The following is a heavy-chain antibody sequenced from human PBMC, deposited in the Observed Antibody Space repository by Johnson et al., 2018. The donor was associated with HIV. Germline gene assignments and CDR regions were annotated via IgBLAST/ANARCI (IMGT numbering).Heavy chain of an antibody. J-gene: IGHJ3*02. CDR2: IGFDGTNK. D-gene: IGHD1-26*01. CDR1: GFIFSSYA. CDR3: ARDSGAPGKDAFDI. V-gene: IGHV3-30*04. Sequence: QVQLVESGGGVVQPGRSLRLSCAASGFIFSSYAIHWVRQAPGKGLQWVAVIGFDGTNKYYADSLKGRFTISRDNSKNTLYLQMNSLRPEDTALYFCARDSGAPGKDAFDIGGQGTMVTVSS.